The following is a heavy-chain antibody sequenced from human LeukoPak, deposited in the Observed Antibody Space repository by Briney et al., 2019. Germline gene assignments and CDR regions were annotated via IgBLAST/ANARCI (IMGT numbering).Heavy chain of an antibody. CDR1: GYSISDGTYY. D-gene: IGHD3-10*01. CDR3: ARHLYRGVTEY. Sequence: SETLSLTCSVSGYSISDGTYYWGWVRQPPGKGLEWIVSIFHTGSTLYNPPLRSQVTMSVDTSKNQFSLQLSSVTAADTAVFYCARHLYRGVTEYWGQGTLVTVSS. J-gene: IGHJ4*02. CDR2: IFHTGST. V-gene: IGHV4-39*01.